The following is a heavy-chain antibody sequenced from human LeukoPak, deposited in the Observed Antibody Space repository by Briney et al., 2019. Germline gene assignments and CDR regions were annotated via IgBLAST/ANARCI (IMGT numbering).Heavy chain of an antibody. D-gene: IGHD6-19*01. CDR3: ARQYVAVAGLEQFFDY. Sequence: SETLSLTCTVSGGSISSSRYYWGWIRQPPGKGLEWIGNIYYSGSTYYNPSLKGRVTISVDTSKNQFSLKLSSVTAADTAVYCCARQYVAVAGLEQFFDYWGQGTLVTVSS. J-gene: IGHJ4*02. CDR1: GGSISSSRYY. CDR2: IYYSGST. V-gene: IGHV4-39*01.